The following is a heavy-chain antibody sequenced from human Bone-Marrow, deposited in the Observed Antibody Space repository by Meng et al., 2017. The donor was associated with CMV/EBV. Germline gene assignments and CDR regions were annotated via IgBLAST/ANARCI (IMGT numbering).Heavy chain of an antibody. CDR3: TRVIAAAEFDY. V-gene: IGHV3-49*04. D-gene: IGHD6-13*01. CDR1: GFTFSDYY. Sequence: GESLKISCAASGFTFSDYYMSWVRQAPGKGLEWVGFIRSKAYGGTTEYAASVKGRFTISRDDSKSIAYLQMNSLKTEDTAVYYCTRVIAAAEFDYWGQGTLVTVSS. J-gene: IGHJ4*02. CDR2: IRSKAYGGTT.